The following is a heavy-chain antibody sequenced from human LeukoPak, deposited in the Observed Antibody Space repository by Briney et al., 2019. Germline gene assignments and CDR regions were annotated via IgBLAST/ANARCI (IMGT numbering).Heavy chain of an antibody. CDR1: GGTFSSYA. V-gene: IGHV1-69*04. D-gene: IGHD3-9*01. CDR3: AREDYDILTGYAGRCAFDI. CDR2: IIPILGIA. Sequence: GASVKVSCKASGGTFSSYAISWVRRAPGQGLEWMGRIIPILGIANYAQKFQGRVTITADKSTSTAYMELSSLRSEDTAVYYCAREDYDILTGYAGRCAFDIWGQGTMVTVSS. J-gene: IGHJ3*02.